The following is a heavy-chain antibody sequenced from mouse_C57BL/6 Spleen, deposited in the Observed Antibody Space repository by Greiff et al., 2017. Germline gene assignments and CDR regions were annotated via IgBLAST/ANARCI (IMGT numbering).Heavy chain of an antibody. V-gene: IGHV5-16*01. CDR3: ARITTVVANYAMDD. CDR2: INYDGSST. CDR1: GFTFSDYY. Sequence: EVKLVESEGGLVQPGSSMKLSCTASGFTFSDYYMAWVRQVPEKGLEWVANINYDGSSTYYLDSLKSRFIISSDNAKNILYLQMSSLKSEDTATYYCARITTVVANYAMDDWGQGTSVTVSS. J-gene: IGHJ4*01. D-gene: IGHD1-1*01.